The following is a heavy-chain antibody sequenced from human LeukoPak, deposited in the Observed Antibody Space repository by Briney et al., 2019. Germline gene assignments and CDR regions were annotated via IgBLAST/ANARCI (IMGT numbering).Heavy chain of an antibody. V-gene: IGHV3-48*01. D-gene: IGHD3-16*02. Sequence: GGSLRLSCAASGFTFCSYSMNWVRQAPGKGLEWVSYISSSSSTIYYADSVKGRFTVSRDNAKNSLYVQMNSLRAEDTAVYYCAGPIASEDYWGQGTLVTVSS. CDR2: ISSSSSTI. J-gene: IGHJ4*02. CDR3: AGPIASEDY. CDR1: GFTFCSYS.